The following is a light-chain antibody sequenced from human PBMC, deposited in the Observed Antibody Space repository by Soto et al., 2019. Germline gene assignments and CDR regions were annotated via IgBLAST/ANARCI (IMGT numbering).Light chain of an antibody. Sequence: QSALTQPASVSGSPGQSITISCTGTSSDLGGYNYVSWYQQHPGKAPKLMIYEVTNRPSGVSNRFSGSKSGNTASLTISGLQAEDEADYYCSSYTTSHVVFGGGTKLTVL. CDR3: SSYTTSHVV. J-gene: IGLJ2*01. CDR1: SSDLGGYNY. V-gene: IGLV2-14*01. CDR2: EVT.